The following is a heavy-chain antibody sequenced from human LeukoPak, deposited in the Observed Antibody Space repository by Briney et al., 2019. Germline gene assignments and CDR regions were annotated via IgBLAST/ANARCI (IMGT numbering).Heavy chain of an antibody. J-gene: IGHJ4*02. V-gene: IGHV3-7*05. Sequence: GGSLRLSCAASGFTFSNYWVTWVRQAPGKGLEWVANIKQDGTEKYYVDSVKGRFTISRDNAKDSLYLQMNSLRAEDTAIYYCTRSISDWGQGILVTVS. CDR1: GFTFSNYW. CDR3: TRSISD. CDR2: IKQDGTEK.